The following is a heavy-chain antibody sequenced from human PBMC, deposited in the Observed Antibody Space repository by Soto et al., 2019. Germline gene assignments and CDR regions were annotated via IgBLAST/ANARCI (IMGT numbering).Heavy chain of an antibody. J-gene: IGHJ6*02. CDR2: ISSSSSPI. CDR1: GFTFSSYS. Sequence: GGSLRLSCAASGFTFSSYSMNWVRQAPGKGLEWVSYISSSSSPIYYADSVKGRFTISRDNSKNTLYLQMNSLRAEDTAVYYCARDKSAAGPADYYYGMDVWGQGTTVTVSS. CDR3: ARDKSAAGPADYYYGMDV. D-gene: IGHD6-13*01. V-gene: IGHV3-48*01.